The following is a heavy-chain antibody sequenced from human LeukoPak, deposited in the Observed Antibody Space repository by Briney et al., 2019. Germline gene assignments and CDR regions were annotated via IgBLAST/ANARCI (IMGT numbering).Heavy chain of an antibody. CDR2: INHSGST. CDR1: GGSFSGYY. Sequence: PSETLSLTCAVYGGSFSGYYWSWIRQPPGKGLEWIGEINHSGSTNYNPSLKSRVTISVDTSKNQFSLKLSSVTAADTAVYYCAREGTAMVTHNWFDPWGQGTLVTVSS. CDR3: AREGTAMVTHNWFDP. D-gene: IGHD5-18*01. V-gene: IGHV4-34*01. J-gene: IGHJ5*02.